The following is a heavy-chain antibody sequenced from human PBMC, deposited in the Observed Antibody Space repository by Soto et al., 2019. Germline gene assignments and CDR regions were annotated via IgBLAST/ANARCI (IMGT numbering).Heavy chain of an antibody. V-gene: IGHV1-8*01. D-gene: IGHD5-12*01. CDR3: ARNGRATAPH. J-gene: IGHJ4*02. CDR1: GYTFTNYD. Sequence: QVQLVQSGAEVKKPGASVKVSCKTSGYTFTNYDINWVRQATGQGHERLGWMNPYSGNTGYAQKFQGRVTMTRDTSINTAYMELSSLRSEDTAVYYCARNGRATAPHWGQGTLVTGSS. CDR2: MNPYSGNT.